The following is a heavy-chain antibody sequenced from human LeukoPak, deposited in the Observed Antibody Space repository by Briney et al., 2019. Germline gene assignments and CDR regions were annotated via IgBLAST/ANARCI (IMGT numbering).Heavy chain of an antibody. V-gene: IGHV4-59*01. D-gene: IGHD5-18*01. CDR2: IYYSGST. CDR3: AREGGYTYGVLDY. Sequence: PSETLSLTCTVSGGSISSYHWSWIRQPPGKGLEWIGYIYYSGSTNYNPSLKSRVTISVDTSKNQFSLKLSSVTAADTAVYYCAREGGYTYGVLDYWGQGTLVTVSS. J-gene: IGHJ4*02. CDR1: GGSISSYH.